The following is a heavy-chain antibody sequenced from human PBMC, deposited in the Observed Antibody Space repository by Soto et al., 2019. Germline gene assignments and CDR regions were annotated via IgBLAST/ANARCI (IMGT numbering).Heavy chain of an antibody. J-gene: IGHJ4*02. CDR2: INPCDSES. V-gene: IGHV5-51*01. D-gene: IGHD2-15*01. CDR3: DTHSNNYLDH. CDR1: GYSFSNYW. Sequence: PGESLKISCTASGYSFSNYWIGWVREMPGKGLEWMAIINPCDSESRYGPSFQGQATISADKSISTAYLQWNSLKDSAPAMYSCDTHSNNYLDHWGPGTLDTVSS.